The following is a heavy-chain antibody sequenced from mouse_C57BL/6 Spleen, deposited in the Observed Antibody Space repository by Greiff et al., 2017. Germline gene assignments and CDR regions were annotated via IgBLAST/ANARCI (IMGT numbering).Heavy chain of an antibody. CDR1: GYTFTSSW. V-gene: IGHV1-72*01. CDR3: ASRNYYGSSYVLYYFDY. J-gene: IGHJ2*01. Sequence: QVHVKQPGAELVKPGASVKLSCKASGYTFTSSWMHWVKQRPGRGLEWIGRLDPNSGGTKYNEKFQSKATLTVDNPSSTAYLQLRRLTSEDAAVYYCASRNYYGSSYVLYYFDYWGQGTTLTVSS. CDR2: LDPNSGGT. D-gene: IGHD1-1*01.